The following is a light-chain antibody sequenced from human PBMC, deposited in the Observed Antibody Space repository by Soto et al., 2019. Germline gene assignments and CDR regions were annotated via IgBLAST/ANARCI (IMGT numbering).Light chain of an antibody. V-gene: IGKV1-5*03. CDR3: QQYNSSPYT. Sequence: DIQMTQSPSTLSASVGDRVTITCRASQSISSRLAWYQQKPGKAPKLLIYKASSLESGVPSRFSGSGSGTEFTLTISSLQPDDFANYYCQQYNSSPYTLGQGTKVDI. CDR2: KAS. CDR1: QSISSR. J-gene: IGKJ2*01.